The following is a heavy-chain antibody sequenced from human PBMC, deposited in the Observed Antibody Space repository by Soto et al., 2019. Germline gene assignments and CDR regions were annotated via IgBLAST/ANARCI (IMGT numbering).Heavy chain of an antibody. V-gene: IGHV1-24*01. CDR1: GYTLTELS. Sequence: QVQLVQSGAEVKKPGTSVKVSCKVSGYTLTELSMHWVRQAPGKGLEWMGGFDPEDGETIYAQKFQGRVTMTEDTSTDTAYMELSSLRSEATAVYYCATGDFWSGYWSYYYYGMDVWGQGTTVTVSS. CDR2: FDPEDGET. D-gene: IGHD3-3*01. J-gene: IGHJ6*02. CDR3: ATGDFWSGYWSYYYYGMDV.